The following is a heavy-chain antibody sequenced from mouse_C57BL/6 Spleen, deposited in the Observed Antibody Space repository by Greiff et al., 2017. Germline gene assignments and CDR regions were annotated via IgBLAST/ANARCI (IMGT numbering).Heavy chain of an antibody. Sequence: QVQLKQPGAELVKPGASVKLSCKASGYTFTSYWMHWVKQRPGQGLEWIGMIHPNSGSTNYNEKFKSKATLTVDKSSSTAYMQLSSLTSEDSAVYYCARGYYDYSYYFDYWGQGTTLTVSS. V-gene: IGHV1-64*01. CDR3: ARGYYDYSYYFDY. CDR2: IHPNSGST. CDR1: GYTFTSYW. J-gene: IGHJ2*01. D-gene: IGHD2-4*01.